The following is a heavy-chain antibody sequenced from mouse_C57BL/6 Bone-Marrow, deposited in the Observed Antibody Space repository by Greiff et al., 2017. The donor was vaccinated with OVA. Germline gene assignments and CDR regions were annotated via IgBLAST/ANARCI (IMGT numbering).Heavy chain of an antibody. Sequence: QVQLQQSGAELVRPGASVTLSCKASGYTFTDYEMHWVKQTPVHGLEWIGAIDPETGGTAYNQKFKGKAILTADKSSSTAYMELRSLTSEDSAVYYCTSWGYGSSYDYAMDYWGQGTSVTVSS. J-gene: IGHJ4*01. CDR2: IDPETGGT. V-gene: IGHV1-15*01. CDR3: TSWGYGSSYDYAMDY. CDR1: GYTFTDYE. D-gene: IGHD1-1*01.